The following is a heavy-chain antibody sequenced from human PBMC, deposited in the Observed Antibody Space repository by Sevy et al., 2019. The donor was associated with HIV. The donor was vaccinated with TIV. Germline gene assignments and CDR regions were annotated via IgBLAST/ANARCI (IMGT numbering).Heavy chain of an antibody. CDR1: GFTFSNAW. V-gene: IGHV3-15*01. CDR2: IKSKTDGGTK. J-gene: IGHJ4*02. Sequence: GGSLRLSCAASGFTFSNAWMSWVRQAPGKGLEWVGRIKSKTDGGTKDYAAPGKGSFTISRDDSKNTLYLQMNSLKTEDTAVYYCTTFMVTTVTAIDYWGQGTLVTVSS. CDR3: TTFMVTTVTAIDY. D-gene: IGHD4-17*01.